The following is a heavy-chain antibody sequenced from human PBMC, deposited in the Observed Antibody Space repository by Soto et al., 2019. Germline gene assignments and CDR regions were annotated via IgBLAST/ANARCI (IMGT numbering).Heavy chain of an antibody. D-gene: IGHD5-12*01. CDR1: GASVSSGGSY. CDR3: ARDSQYSGYDFVSRFDY. Sequence: SSETLSLTCSVSGASVSSGGSYWSWIRQAPGTGLEWIGYISHSGSTNYNPSLKSRVTMSLDTSKNQFSLRLSSVTAADTAVYYCARDSQYSGYDFVSRFDYWGRGTLVTVSS. V-gene: IGHV4-61*08. CDR2: ISHSGST. J-gene: IGHJ4*02.